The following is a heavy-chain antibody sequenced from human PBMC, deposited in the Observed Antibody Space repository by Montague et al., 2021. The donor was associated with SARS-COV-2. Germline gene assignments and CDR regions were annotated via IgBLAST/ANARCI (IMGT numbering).Heavy chain of an antibody. V-gene: IGHV4-39*01. CDR1: GGSIRTSSYY. CDR3: AMRGGALDAFDI. CDR2: IYYSGST. Sequence: SETLSLTCTVSGGSIRTSSYYWGWIRQPPGKGLDWIGSIYYSGSTYYNPSLKSRVTISVDTSKNQFSLKLSSVTAADTAVYYCAMRGGALDAFDIWGKGQWSSSLQ. J-gene: IGHJ3*02. D-gene: IGHD4-17*01.